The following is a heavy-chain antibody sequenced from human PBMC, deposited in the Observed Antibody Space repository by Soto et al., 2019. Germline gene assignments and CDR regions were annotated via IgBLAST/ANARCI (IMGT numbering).Heavy chain of an antibody. CDR1: GGSISSGDYY. CDR3: ARLLDPDNWFGP. D-gene: IGHD1-1*01. V-gene: IGHV4-30-4*01. Sequence: SETLSLTCTVSGGSISSGDYYWSWIRQPPGKGLEWIGYIYYSGSTYYNPSLKSRVTISVDTSKNQFSLKLSSVTAADTAVYYCARLLDPDNWFGPWGQGTPVTVSS. J-gene: IGHJ5*02. CDR2: IYYSGST.